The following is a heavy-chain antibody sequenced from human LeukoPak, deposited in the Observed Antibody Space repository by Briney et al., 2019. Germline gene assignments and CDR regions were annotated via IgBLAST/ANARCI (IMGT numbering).Heavy chain of an antibody. J-gene: IGHJ4*02. CDR2: ISGSSSAI. CDR1: GFTFSTYS. Sequence: GGSLRLSCAASGFTFSTYSMTWVRQAPGKGLEWVSYISGSSSAIYYADSVKGRFTISRVNAKNSLYLQMNSLRDEDTAVYYCARDHYSRNDYWGQGTLVTVSS. V-gene: IGHV3-48*02. CDR3: ARDHYSRNDY. D-gene: IGHD6-13*01.